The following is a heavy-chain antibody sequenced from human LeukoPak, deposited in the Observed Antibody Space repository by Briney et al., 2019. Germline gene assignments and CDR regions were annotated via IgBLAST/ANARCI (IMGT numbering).Heavy chain of an antibody. CDR1: GHTFSNYY. J-gene: IGHJ4*02. D-gene: IGHD2-8*01. CDR3: AGSLGYCTSNVCYLKY. V-gene: IGHV1-46*01. Sequence: ASVKVSCKASGHTFSNYYMHWVRQAPGQGLEWMGIINPSGGSTSYAQKFQGRVTMTRDMSTSTVYMELSSLRSEDTAVYYCAGSLGYCTSNVCYLKYWGQGTLVTVSS. CDR2: INPSGGST.